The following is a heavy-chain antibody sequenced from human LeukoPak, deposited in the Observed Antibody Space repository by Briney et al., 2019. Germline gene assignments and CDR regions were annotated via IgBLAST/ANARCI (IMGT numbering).Heavy chain of an antibody. Sequence: KSSETLSLTCTVSGGSISSYYWSWIRQPPGNGLEWTGYIYYTGSTNYNPSLKSRVTISVDTSKNHFSLKLSSVTAADTAVYYCARGDGDYGWFDPWGQGTLVTVSS. V-gene: IGHV4-59*01. CDR3: ARGDGDYGWFDP. J-gene: IGHJ5*02. D-gene: IGHD4-17*01. CDR2: IYYTGST. CDR1: GGSISSYY.